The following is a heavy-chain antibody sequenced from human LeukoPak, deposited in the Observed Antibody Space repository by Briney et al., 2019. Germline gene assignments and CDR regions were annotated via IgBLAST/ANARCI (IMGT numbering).Heavy chain of an antibody. J-gene: IGHJ3*02. D-gene: IGHD4-11*01. CDR3: AKDDHDYSFGALDI. CDR2: IRHDGRNI. V-gene: IGHV3-30*02. Sequence: GGSLRLSCAASGFIFSNFGMRWVRQAPGKGLEWVAFIRHDGRNIHYADSVKGRFTISRDNSKSTLDLQMNNLTPEDTAVYYCAKDDHDYSFGALDIWGPGTMVTVSS. CDR1: GFIFSNFG.